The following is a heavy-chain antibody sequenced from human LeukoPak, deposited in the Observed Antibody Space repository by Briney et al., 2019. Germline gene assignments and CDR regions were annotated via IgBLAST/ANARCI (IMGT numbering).Heavy chain of an antibody. Sequence: GGSLRLSCAASGFTASSNYMSWVRQAPGKGLEWASVIYSGGSTYYADSVKGRFTISRDNSKNTLYLQMNSLRAEDTAVYYCARDRWYGDPAYWYFDLWGRGTLVTVPS. CDR3: ARDRWYGDPAYWYFDL. D-gene: IGHD4-17*01. CDR2: IYSGGST. CDR1: GFTASSNY. J-gene: IGHJ2*01. V-gene: IGHV3-66*01.